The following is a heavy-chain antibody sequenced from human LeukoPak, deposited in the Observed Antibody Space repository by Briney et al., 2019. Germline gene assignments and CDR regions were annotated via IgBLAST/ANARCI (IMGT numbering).Heavy chain of an antibody. CDR2: IWSDGSNK. V-gene: IGHV3-33*01. J-gene: IGHJ4*02. D-gene: IGHD3-10*01. Sequence: VGSLRLSCAASGFTFSSYGMHWVRQAPGKGLEWVAVIWSDGSNKYYADSVKGRFTISRDNSKNTLYLQMNSLRAEDTAVYYCAREARGSGSYYRPRDFDYWGQGTLVTVSS. CDR3: AREARGSGSYYRPRDFDY. CDR1: GFTFSSYG.